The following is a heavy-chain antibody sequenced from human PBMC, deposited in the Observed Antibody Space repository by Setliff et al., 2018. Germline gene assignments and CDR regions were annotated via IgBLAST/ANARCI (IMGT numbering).Heavy chain of an antibody. CDR2: ISANNGNT. Sequence: ASVKVSCKASGHTFSSFSNYGISWVRQAPGQGLEWMGWISANNGNTNYAQKFQGRVTMTRDTSTSTAYMELRSLRSDDTAVYYCARVDIVVVVAAIEFDYWGQGTLVTVSS. CDR1: GHTFSSFSNYG. V-gene: IGHV1-18*01. D-gene: IGHD2-15*01. CDR3: ARVDIVVVVAAIEFDY. J-gene: IGHJ4*02.